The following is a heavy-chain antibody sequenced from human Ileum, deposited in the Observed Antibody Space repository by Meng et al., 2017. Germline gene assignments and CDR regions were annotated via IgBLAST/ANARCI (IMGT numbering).Heavy chain of an antibody. CDR3: ARVVGGPASMSGWFDP. CDR1: GGSISMSKG. D-gene: IGHD2-2*01. J-gene: IGHJ5*01. V-gene: IGHV4-4*02. CDR2: IYHSGSP. Sequence: VTPSGTLSLSSAVSGGSISMSKGWPWVRQAPGKGLEWIGEIYHSGSPNYNPSLKSRVTISVDKSQNQFSLKLNSVTAADTAVYYCARVVGGPASMSGWFDPWGQGTLVTVSS.